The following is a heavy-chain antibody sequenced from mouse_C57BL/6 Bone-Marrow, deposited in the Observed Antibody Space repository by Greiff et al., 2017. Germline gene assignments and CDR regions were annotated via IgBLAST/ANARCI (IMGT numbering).Heavy chain of an antibody. CDR3: ESRITTAFDV. J-gene: IGHJ1*03. D-gene: IGHD1-1*01. CDR1: GFSFNTYA. V-gene: IGHV10-1*01. CDR2: IRSKSNNYAT. Sequence: DVMLVESGGGLVQPKGSLKLSCAASGFSFNTYAMNWVRQAPGKGLEWVARIRSKSNNYATYYADSVKDRFTISRDDSESMLYLQMNNLKTEDTAMYYSESRITTAFDVWGTGTTVTVSS.